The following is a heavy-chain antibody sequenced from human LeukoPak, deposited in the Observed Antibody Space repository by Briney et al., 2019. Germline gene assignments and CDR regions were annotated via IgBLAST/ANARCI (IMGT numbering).Heavy chain of an antibody. Sequence: GGSLRLSCAASGFTFTIFGLNWVRQAPGKGLEWVAFIRYDGSNKYYADSVKGRCTISRDNSKNTLYLQMNSLRAEDTAVYYCARDSAKTTVTTISAFDIWGQGTMVTVSS. CDR2: IRYDGSNK. CDR3: ARDSAKTTVTTISAFDI. CDR1: GFTFTIFG. D-gene: IGHD4-17*01. V-gene: IGHV3-30*02. J-gene: IGHJ3*02.